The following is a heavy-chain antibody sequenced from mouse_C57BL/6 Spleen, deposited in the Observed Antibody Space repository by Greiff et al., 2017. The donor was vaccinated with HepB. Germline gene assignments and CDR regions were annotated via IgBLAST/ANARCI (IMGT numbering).Heavy chain of an antibody. CDR1: GYTFTDYE. CDR2: IDPETGGT. CDR3: TATGTSDH. Sequence: QVQLKQSGAELVRPGASVTLSCKASGYTFTDYEMHWVKQTPVHGLEWIGAIDPETGGTAYNQKFKGKAILTADKSSSTAYMELRSLTSEDSAVYYRTATGTSDHRGQGTTPPVSS. V-gene: IGHV1-15*01. D-gene: IGHD4-1*01. J-gene: IGHJ2*01.